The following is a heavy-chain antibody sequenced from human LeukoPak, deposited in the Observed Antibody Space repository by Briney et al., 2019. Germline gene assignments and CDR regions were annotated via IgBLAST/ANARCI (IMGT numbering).Heavy chain of an antibody. CDR2: IYHSGSP. D-gene: IGHD3-22*01. V-gene: IGHV4-38-2*02. CDR3: AREGLRFYYDRSGYPPAY. Sequence: SETLSLTCTVSGYSISSGYYWDWIRQPPGKGLEWIGSIYHSGSPYYNSSLKSRVTISVDTSKNQFSLKLSSVTAADTAVYYCAREGLRFYYDRSGYPPAYWGQGTLVTVSS. CDR1: GYSISSGYY. J-gene: IGHJ4*02.